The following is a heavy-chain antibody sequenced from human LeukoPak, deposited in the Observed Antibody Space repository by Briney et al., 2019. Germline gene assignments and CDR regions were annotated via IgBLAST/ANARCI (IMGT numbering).Heavy chain of an antibody. D-gene: IGHD1-7*01. CDR2: ISGSGGST. CDR1: GFTFSSYA. CDR3: AKEGPRELCYYYMDV. V-gene: IGHV3-23*01. Sequence: GGSLRLSSAASGFTFSSYAMSWVRQPPGKGLEWVSAISGSGGSTYYADSVKGRCTISRDNSKNTLYLQMNSLRAEDTAVYYCAKEGPRELCYYYMDVWGKGTTVTVSS. J-gene: IGHJ6*03.